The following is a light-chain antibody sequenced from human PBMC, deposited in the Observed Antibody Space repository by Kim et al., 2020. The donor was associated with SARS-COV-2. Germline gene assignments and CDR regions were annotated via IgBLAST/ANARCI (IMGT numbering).Light chain of an antibody. V-gene: IGLV2-8*01. CDR1: SSDVGGYNF. CDR2: DVN. CDR3: AAWDDSLSGPV. J-gene: IGLJ2*01. Sequence: QSALTQPPSASGSPGQSVTISCTGTSSDVGGYNFVSWYQQRPGKAPKVIIYDVNKRPSGVPDRFSGSKSGSTASLTISGLRSEDEADYYCAAWDDSLSGPVFGGGTQLTVL.